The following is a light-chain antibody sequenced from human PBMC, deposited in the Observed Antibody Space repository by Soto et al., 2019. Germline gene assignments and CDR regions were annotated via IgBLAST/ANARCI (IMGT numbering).Light chain of an antibody. J-gene: IGLJ3*02. V-gene: IGLV6-57*03. Sequence: NFMLTQPHSVSESPGKTVTISCTRSSGSIASNYVQWYQQRPGSAPTTVIYEDNQRPSGVPDRFSGSIDSSSNSASLTISGLKTEDEADYYCQSYDSSTREFGGGTKLTVL. CDR1: SGSIASNY. CDR2: EDN. CDR3: QSYDSSTRE.